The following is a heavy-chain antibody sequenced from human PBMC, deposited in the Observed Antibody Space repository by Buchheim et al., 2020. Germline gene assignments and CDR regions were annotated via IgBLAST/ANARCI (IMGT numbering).Heavy chain of an antibody. CDR2: ISSSSYI. CDR1: GFTFSSYS. V-gene: IGHV3-21*01. Sequence: EVQLVESGGGLVKPGGSLRLSCAASGFTFSSYSMNWVRQAPGKGLEWVSSISSSSYIYYADSVKGRFTISRDNAKNSLYLQMNSLRAEDTAVYYCARDPDPSQLVNWFDPWGQGTL. CDR3: ARDPDPSQLVNWFDP. J-gene: IGHJ5*02. D-gene: IGHD6-6*01.